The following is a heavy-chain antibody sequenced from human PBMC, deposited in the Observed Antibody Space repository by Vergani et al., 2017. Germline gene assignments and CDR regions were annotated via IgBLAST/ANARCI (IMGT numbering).Heavy chain of an antibody. CDR2: LTGGGGST. J-gene: IGHJ4*02. CDR3: VKDAGSYENFFDS. Sequence: EVQLLESGGSLKQPGGSVRLSCAASGFTFSTYAMHWVRQAPGKGLEWVSALTGGGGSTYYADSFKGRFIISRDNSRDTLYLQMNSLRPEDTATYYCVKDAGSYENFFDSWGQGTLLTVSS. D-gene: IGHD1-26*01. V-gene: IGHV3-23*01. CDR1: GFTFSTYA.